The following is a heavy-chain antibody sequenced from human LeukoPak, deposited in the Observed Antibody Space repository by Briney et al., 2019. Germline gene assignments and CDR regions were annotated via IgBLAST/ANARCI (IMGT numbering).Heavy chain of an antibody. CDR2: VNHSGST. CDR1: GESLSGYY. D-gene: IGHD3-22*01. Sequence: PSETLSLTCAVYGESLSGYYWTWIRQPPGKGLEWIGDVNHSGSTNYNPSLKSRVTISVDTSKNQFSLRLSSVTAADTAVYYCARETYYYDSSAYDYYYYMDVWGKGTTVTVSS. V-gene: IGHV4-34*01. J-gene: IGHJ6*03. CDR3: ARETYYYDSSAYDYYYYMDV.